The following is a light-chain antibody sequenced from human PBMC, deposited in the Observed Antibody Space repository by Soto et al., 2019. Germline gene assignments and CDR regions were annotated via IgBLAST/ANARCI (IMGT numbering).Light chain of an antibody. V-gene: IGKV1-39*01. Sequence: DIQMHQSPSSLSASVGERVTISCRASQIIGTYLNWYQQKPGTAPRLXISRASSVKSGVPPRFSCGGAGRDCTRTISSLRHEDISTDLCPQAFSVEWTFGQGTKV. J-gene: IGKJ1*01. CDR3: PQAFSVEWT. CDR1: QIIGTY. CDR2: RAS.